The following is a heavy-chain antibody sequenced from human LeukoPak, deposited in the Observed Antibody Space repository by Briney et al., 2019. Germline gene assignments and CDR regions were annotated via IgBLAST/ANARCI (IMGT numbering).Heavy chain of an antibody. J-gene: IGHJ4*02. CDR3: ARDPSITIFGGGWDY. CDR2: ISSSSSTI. V-gene: IGHV3-48*01. CDR1: GFTFSSYS. D-gene: IGHD3-3*01. Sequence: QPGGSLRLSCAASGFTFSSYSMNWVRQAPGKGLEWVSYISSSSSTIYYADSVKGRFTISRDNSKNTLYLQMNSLRAEDTAVYYCARDPSITIFGGGWDYWGQGTLVTVSS.